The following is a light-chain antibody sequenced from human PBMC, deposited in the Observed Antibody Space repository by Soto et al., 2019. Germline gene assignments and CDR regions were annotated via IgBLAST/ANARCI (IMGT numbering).Light chain of an antibody. V-gene: IGLV1-51*01. Sequence: QSVLTQPPSVSAAPGQKVTISCSGSSSNIGNNYVSWYQQLPGTAPKLLIYDNNKRPSGIPDRFSGSKSGTSATLGITGLQTGDEAYYYCGTWDSSLSADVVFGGGTKLTVL. CDR3: GTWDSSLSADVV. CDR2: DNN. CDR1: SSNIGNNY. J-gene: IGLJ2*01.